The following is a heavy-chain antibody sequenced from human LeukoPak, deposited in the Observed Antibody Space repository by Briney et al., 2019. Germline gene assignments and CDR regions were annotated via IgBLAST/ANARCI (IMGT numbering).Heavy chain of an antibody. CDR3: ARLPGISVTGKAIDC. V-gene: IGHV4-59*01. Sequence: SETLSLTCTVSGGSISNYYWSWIRQPPGKGLGWIGYMYYSGSTNYNPSLKSRVTLSVDTSNNQFSLKLSSVTAADTAVYYCARLPGISVTGKAIDCWGQGTLVTVSS. D-gene: IGHD6-19*01. J-gene: IGHJ4*02. CDR1: GGSISNYY. CDR2: MYYSGST.